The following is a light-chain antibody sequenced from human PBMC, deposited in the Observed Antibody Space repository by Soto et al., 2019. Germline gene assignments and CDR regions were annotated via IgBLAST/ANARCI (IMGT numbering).Light chain of an antibody. Sequence: QSALTQPASVSGSPGQSITISCTGTSSDVGGYNYVSWYQHHPGRAPKLMIYNAFDRPAGVSNRFSGSKSGNTASLTISGLQVEDEADYYCSSYRGSNTVVFGGGTKLTVL. CDR2: NAF. CDR3: SSYRGSNTVV. J-gene: IGLJ2*01. V-gene: IGLV2-14*03. CDR1: SSDVGGYNY.